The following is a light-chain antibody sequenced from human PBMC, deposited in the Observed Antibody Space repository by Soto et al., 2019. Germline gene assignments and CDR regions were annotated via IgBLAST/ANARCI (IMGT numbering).Light chain of an antibody. CDR1: QRIRRN. CDR2: VAS. V-gene: IGKV1-39*01. Sequence: DIQLTQSPASLSASVGDRVTFTCRTSQRIRRNLHGYQQKPGKAPNLLIYVASYLTDGVPSRFSGGGSGTEFTLTISSLEPEDFATYYCQLSYGSSLTFGPGTRLNV. CDR3: QLSYGSSLT. J-gene: IGKJ3*01.